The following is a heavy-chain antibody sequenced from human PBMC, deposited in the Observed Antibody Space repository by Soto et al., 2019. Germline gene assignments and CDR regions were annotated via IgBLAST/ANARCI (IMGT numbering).Heavy chain of an antibody. D-gene: IGHD6-25*01. V-gene: IGHV1-18*01. CDR3: AREMWTRSGPQNFFDY. Sequence: QVPLVQSEGEMKQPGASVKVSCKASGYSFTTYGFCWVRQVPGQGLEWMGYISPSSGYTTYAPNLQDRVIMTTDSSTTTVFMELRSLRSDDTAVYYCAREMWTRSGPQNFFDYWGQGAPVTVSS. J-gene: IGHJ4*02. CDR2: ISPSSGYT. CDR1: GYSFTTYG.